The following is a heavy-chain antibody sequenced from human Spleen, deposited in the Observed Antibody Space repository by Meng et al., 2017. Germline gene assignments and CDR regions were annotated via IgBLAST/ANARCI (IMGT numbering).Heavy chain of an antibody. CDR1: GFNFGDYQ. CDR2: IVSDGGIT. CDR3: ARDLGWVLFDY. V-gene: IGHV3-74*01. D-gene: IGHD3-3*01. J-gene: IGHJ4*02. Sequence: GGSLRLSCGASGFNFGDYQMHCVRQSPAKGLEWISRIVSDGGITNYADSVKGRFTFSRDNAKNTLYLKMNSLVADDTAVYYCARDLGWVLFDYWGQGALVTVSS.